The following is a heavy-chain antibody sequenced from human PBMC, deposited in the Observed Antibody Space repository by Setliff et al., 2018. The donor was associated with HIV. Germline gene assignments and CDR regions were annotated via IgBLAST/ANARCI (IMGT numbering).Heavy chain of an antibody. J-gene: IGHJ3*02. Sequence: SETLSLTCSVSSSISSGGYYWTWIRQPAGKGLEWIGHVSTSGNTNYNPSLKSRITISLDTSTSHFSLKLHSVTAADTAVYYCAREYDVLTGYYISAFDIWGQGTMVTVSS. CDR1: SSISSGGYY. V-gene: IGHV4-61*09. CDR3: AREYDVLTGYYISAFDI. CDR2: VSTSGNT. D-gene: IGHD3-9*01.